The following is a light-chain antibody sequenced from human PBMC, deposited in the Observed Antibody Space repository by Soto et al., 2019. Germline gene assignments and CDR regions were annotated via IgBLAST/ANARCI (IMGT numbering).Light chain of an antibody. J-gene: IGLJ2*01. CDR2: DNN. CDR1: SSNIGNNY. V-gene: IGLV1-51*01. Sequence: QSVLTQPPSVSAAPGQKVTLSCSGSSSNIGNNYVSWYQQLPGTAPKLLIYDNNKRPSGIPDRFSGSKSGTSATLGITGLQTGDEADYYCGTWDSSLSAEVVFGGGTKVTVL. CDR3: GTWDSSLSAEVV.